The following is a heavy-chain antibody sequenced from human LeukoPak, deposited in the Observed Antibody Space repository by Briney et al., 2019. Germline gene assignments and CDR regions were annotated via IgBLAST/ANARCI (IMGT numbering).Heavy chain of an antibody. CDR2: INPNSGGT. J-gene: IGHJ6*02. V-gene: IGHV1-2*02. D-gene: IGHD6-19*01. CDR1: GYTFTGYY. Sequence: GSVKVSCKASGYTFTGYYMHWVRQAPGQGLEWVGWINPNSGGTHYAQKFQGRVTMIRDTSISTAYMEQSKLRSNDSAVYYCARVRQWLVRRGYYYGMDDWDQGTTVTVSS. CDR3: ARVRQWLVRRGYYYGMDD.